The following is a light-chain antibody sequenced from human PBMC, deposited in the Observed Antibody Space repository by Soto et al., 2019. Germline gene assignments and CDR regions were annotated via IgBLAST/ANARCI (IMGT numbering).Light chain of an antibody. Sequence: DIQMTQSPSSLSASIGDRVTITCRASQTISNYLNWYQQKSGKAPNVLISTASTLQSGVPPRFSGSASGADFTLTISSLQPEDAATYYCQQSYSMPPWTFGQGTKVQIK. V-gene: IGKV1-39*01. J-gene: IGKJ1*01. CDR3: QQSYSMPPWT. CDR2: TAS. CDR1: QTISNY.